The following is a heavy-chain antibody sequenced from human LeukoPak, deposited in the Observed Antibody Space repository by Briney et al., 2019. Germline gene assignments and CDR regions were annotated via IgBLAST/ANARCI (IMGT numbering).Heavy chain of an antibody. J-gene: IGHJ4*02. CDR3: ARVGTIAAAGTVDY. Sequence: GGSLRLSCAASGFTFSSYNMNWVRQAPGEGLEWVSSISSSSSYMYYADSVKGRFTISRDNAKNLLYLQMNSLRAEDTAVYYCARVGTIAAAGTVDYWGQGTLVTVSS. CDR2: ISSSSSYM. V-gene: IGHV3-21*04. CDR1: GFTFSSYN. D-gene: IGHD6-13*01.